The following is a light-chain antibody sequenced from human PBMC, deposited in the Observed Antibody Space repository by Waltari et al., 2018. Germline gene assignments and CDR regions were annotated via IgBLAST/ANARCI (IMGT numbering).Light chain of an antibody. CDR1: QGISNY. V-gene: IGKV1-27*01. Sequence: DIQMTQSPSSLSASVGDRVIITCRASQGISNYLAWSQQKPGKVPKLLIYAASTLQSGVPSRFRGSGSGTDFTLTISSLQPEDVATYYCQKYSSAPLTFGGGTKVEIK. CDR2: AAS. J-gene: IGKJ4*01. CDR3: QKYSSAPLT.